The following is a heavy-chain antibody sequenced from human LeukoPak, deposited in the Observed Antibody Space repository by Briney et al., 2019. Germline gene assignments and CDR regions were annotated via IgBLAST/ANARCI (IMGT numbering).Heavy chain of an antibody. Sequence: GGSLRLSCAASGFTFDDYAMHWARQAPGKGLEWVSGISWNSGSIGYADSVKGRFTISRDNAKNSLYLQMNSLRAEDTALYYCAKAKAGSPAPLDYWGQGTLVTVSS. J-gene: IGHJ4*02. CDR2: ISWNSGSI. CDR3: AKAKAGSPAPLDY. CDR1: GFTFDDYA. V-gene: IGHV3-9*01. D-gene: IGHD2-15*01.